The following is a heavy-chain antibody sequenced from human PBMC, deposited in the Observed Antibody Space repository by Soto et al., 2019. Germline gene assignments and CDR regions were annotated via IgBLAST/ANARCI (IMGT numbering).Heavy chain of an antibody. CDR3: ARSLRGYSGYSGY. CDR1: GFTFRDYY. Sequence: QVQLVESGGGLVKPGGCLRLSCAASGFTFRDYYMSWIRQAPGKGLEWVSYISSSGSDTNYADSVKGRFTVSRDNAKNSLYLQMNSLRAEDTAVYYCARSLRGYSGYSGYWGQGTLVTVSS. V-gene: IGHV3-11*05. D-gene: IGHD5-12*01. CDR2: ISSSGSDT. J-gene: IGHJ4*02.